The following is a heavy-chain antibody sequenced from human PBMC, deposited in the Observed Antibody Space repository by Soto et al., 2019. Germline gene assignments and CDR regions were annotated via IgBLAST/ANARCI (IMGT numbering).Heavy chain of an antibody. V-gene: IGHV3-48*02. J-gene: IGHJ5*02. CDR1: GFTFRRYS. Sequence: PGGSLRLSCAASGFTFRRYSMNWVRQAPGKGLEWISYITSSSSTIYYADSVKGRFTISRDNAKNSLYLQMNSLRDEDTAMYYCARDNGMAGSFDPWGQGTLVTVSS. CDR3: ARDNGMAGSFDP. CDR2: ITSSSSTI. D-gene: IGHD2-8*01.